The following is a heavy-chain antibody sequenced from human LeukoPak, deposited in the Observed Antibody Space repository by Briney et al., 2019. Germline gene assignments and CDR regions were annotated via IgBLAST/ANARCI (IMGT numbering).Heavy chain of an antibody. Sequence: SETLSLTCTVSGGSISSSSYYWGWIRQPPGEGLEWIGSIYYSGSTYYNLSLKSRVTMSVDTSKNQFSLKLSSVTAADTAVYYCARAHRYCSSTSCYYFDYWGQGTLVTVSS. CDR2: IYYSGST. D-gene: IGHD2-2*01. J-gene: IGHJ4*02. CDR3: ARAHRYCSSTSCYYFDY. V-gene: IGHV4-39*07. CDR1: GGSISSSSYY.